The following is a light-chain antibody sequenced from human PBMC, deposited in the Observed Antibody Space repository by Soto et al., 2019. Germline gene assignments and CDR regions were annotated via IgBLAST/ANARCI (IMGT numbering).Light chain of an antibody. CDR3: QQYNNWPRT. CDR1: QSVSSK. CDR2: GAS. J-gene: IGKJ2*01. Sequence: ETVMTQSPATLSVSPGERATLSCRASQSVSSKLAWYQQKPGQAPRLLIYGASTRATGIPARYSGSGSGTEFTLTIRSLQSEDFAVYYCQQYNNWPRTFGQGTKLEIK. V-gene: IGKV3-15*01.